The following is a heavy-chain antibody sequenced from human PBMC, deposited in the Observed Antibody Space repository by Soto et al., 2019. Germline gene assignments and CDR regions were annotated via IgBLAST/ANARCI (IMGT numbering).Heavy chain of an antibody. Sequence: PSETLSLTCNLSGGSIRSYYWNWIRQPPGKTLEWIGDVYYSGSANYNPSLKSRVTISVDMSRNQFSLKLNSVTAADTTVYYCARGSMVRGPTPFDYWGQGTLVTVSS. CDR3: ARGSMVRGPTPFDY. CDR1: GGSIRSYY. CDR2: VYYSGSA. D-gene: IGHD3-10*01. J-gene: IGHJ4*02. V-gene: IGHV4-59*01.